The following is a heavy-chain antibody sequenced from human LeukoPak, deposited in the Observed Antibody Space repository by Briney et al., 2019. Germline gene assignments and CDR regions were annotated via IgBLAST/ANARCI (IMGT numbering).Heavy chain of an antibody. D-gene: IGHD1-1*01. V-gene: IGHV1-8*01. CDR1: GYTFTSYD. J-gene: IGHJ3*02. CDR3: ANWNGDDAFDI. Sequence: ASVKLSCKASGYTFTSYDINWVRQATGQGLEWMGWMNPNSGNTGYEQKFPGRVTMTRNTSISTAYMELSSLRSEDTAVYYCANWNGDDAFDIWGQGTMVTVSS. CDR2: MNPNSGNT.